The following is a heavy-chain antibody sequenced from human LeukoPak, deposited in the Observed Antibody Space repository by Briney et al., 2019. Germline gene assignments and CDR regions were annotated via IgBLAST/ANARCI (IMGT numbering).Heavy chain of an antibody. V-gene: IGHV3-9*01. D-gene: IGHD2-8*02. CDR3: VKASTGYCTGGKCYRPFDF. CDR1: GFSFSVSA. CDR2: VGVTNDYD. J-gene: IGHJ4*02. Sequence: GRSLRLSCAAAGFSFSVSAMHWVRQAPGKGLEWGSGVGVTNDYDAYADSVKGRFSTSRDNAKNSLHLQMNRLRAEDTALYHCVKASTGYCTGGKCYRPFDFWGQGALVTVSS.